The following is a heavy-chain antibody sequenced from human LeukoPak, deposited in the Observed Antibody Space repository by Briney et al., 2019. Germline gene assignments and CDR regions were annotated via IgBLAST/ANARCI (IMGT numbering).Heavy chain of an antibody. Sequence: PGGSLRLSCAASGFTFSSYTMTWVRQAPGMGLEWVSTIAATGGSTYYADSVKGRFTTSRDNSKNTLYLQMNSLRADDTALYYCAKRFCSGGNCYPKTFDYWGQGTLVTVSS. J-gene: IGHJ4*02. CDR3: AKRFCSGGNCYPKTFDY. V-gene: IGHV3-23*01. CDR2: IAATGGST. D-gene: IGHD2-15*01. CDR1: GFTFSSYT.